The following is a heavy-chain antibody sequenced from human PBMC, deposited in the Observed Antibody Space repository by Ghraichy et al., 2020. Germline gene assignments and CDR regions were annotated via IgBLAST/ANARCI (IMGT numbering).Heavy chain of an antibody. CDR2: ISYDGSNK. D-gene: IGHD6-19*01. V-gene: IGHV3-30*03. CDR1: GFTFSSYG. Sequence: SCAASGFTFSSYGMHWVRQAPGKGLEWVAVISYDGSNKYYADSVKGRFTISRDNSKNTLYLQMNSLRAEDTAVYYCARDSSGWGYWGQGTLVTVSS. J-gene: IGHJ4*02. CDR3: ARDSSGWGY.